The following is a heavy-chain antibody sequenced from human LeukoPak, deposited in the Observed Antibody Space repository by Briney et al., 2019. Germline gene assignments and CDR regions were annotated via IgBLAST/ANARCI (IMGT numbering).Heavy chain of an antibody. D-gene: IGHD2-2*01. Sequence: GGSLRLSCAASGFTFSSYAMSWVRPAPGKGLAWVSAISGSGGSTYYADSVKGRFTISRDNSKNTLYLQMNSLRAEDTAVYYCAKTRPIYCSSTSCYRYFDYWGQGTLVTVSS. CDR2: ISGSGGST. J-gene: IGHJ4*02. CDR3: AKTRPIYCSSTSCYRYFDY. CDR1: GFTFSSYA. V-gene: IGHV3-23*01.